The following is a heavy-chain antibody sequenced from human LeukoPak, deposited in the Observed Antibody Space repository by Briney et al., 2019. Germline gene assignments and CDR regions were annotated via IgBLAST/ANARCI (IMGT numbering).Heavy chain of an antibody. CDR2: ISYDGSNK. V-gene: IGHV3-30-3*01. J-gene: IGHJ4*02. Sequence: GALRLSCAASGFTFSSYAMHWVRQAPGKGLEWVAVISYDGSNKYYADSVKGRFTISRDNSKNTLYLQMNSLRAEDTAVYYCARALLRIYYYDSSGYPDYWGQGTLVTVSS. CDR3: ARALLRIYYYDSSGYPDY. D-gene: IGHD3-22*01. CDR1: GFTFSSYA.